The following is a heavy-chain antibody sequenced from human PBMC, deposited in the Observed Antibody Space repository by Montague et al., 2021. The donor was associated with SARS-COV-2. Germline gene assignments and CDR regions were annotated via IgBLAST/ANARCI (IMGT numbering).Heavy chain of an antibody. D-gene: IGHD3-10*01. Sequence: SETLSLTCTVSGGSVSSSSYYWGWIRQPPGKGLVWIGSIYYTGSTYYNPSLKSQVTISVDTSKNQFSLKLSSVTAADTAVYYCARHITGSGNAFDIWGQGTMVTVSS. CDR2: IYYTGST. J-gene: IGHJ3*02. CDR1: GGSVSSSSYY. V-gene: IGHV4-39*01. CDR3: ARHITGSGNAFDI.